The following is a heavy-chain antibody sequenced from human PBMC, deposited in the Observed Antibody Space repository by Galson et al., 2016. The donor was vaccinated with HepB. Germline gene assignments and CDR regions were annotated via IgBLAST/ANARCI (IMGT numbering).Heavy chain of an antibody. D-gene: IGHD3-16*01. V-gene: IGHV3-74*01. CDR3: ATEHWGTWRWGDY. J-gene: IGHJ4*02. CDR1: GFIFSNHW. CDR2: INSDGSSI. Sequence: SLRLSCATSGFIFSNHWMHWVRQTPEKGLVWVSRINSDGSSIGYADSVKGRFTISRDNAKNTLSLQMNSLRVEDTAVYYCATEHWGTWRWGDYWGQGTVVTVSS.